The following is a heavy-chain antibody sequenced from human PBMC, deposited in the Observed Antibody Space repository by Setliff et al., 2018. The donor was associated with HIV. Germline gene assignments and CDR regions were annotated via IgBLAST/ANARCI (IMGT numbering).Heavy chain of an antibody. D-gene: IGHD3-10*01. CDR1: GASITSHN. V-gene: IGHV4-4*07. CDR2: IYTRGNT. CDR3: ARARITMIGGRLEPYAFDR. J-gene: IGHJ3*01. Sequence: TSETLSLTCSVSGASITSHNWSWIRQAAGKGLEWIGRIYTRGNTNYNPSLRSRVTMSVDTSKNQFSLKVTSGTAADTAVYYCARARITMIGGRLEPYAFDRWGQGTKVTVSS.